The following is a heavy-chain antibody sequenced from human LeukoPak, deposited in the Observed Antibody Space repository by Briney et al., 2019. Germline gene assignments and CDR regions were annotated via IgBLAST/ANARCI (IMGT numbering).Heavy chain of an antibody. J-gene: IGHJ3*02. D-gene: IGHD2-2*02. Sequence: GGSLRLSCAASGFTFDDYAMHWVRQAPGKGLEWVSGISWNSGSIGYADSVKGRFTISRDNAKNSLYLQVNSLRAEDTAVYYCAREDGLYQLLYPPDAFDIWGQGTMVTVSS. CDR2: ISWNSGSI. CDR3: AREDGLYQLLYPPDAFDI. V-gene: IGHV3-9*01. CDR1: GFTFDDYA.